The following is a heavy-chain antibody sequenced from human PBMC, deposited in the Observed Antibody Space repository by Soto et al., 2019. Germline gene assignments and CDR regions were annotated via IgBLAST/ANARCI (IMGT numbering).Heavy chain of an antibody. V-gene: IGHV1-18*01. Sequence: ASVKVSCKASGYTFVAYYVFWVRQAPGHGLEWMGWISAYNGNTNYAQKLQGRVTMTTDTSTSTAYMELRSLRSDDTAVYYCARDFKPGIAVAGSRHHAFDIWGQGTMVTVSS. D-gene: IGHD6-19*01. J-gene: IGHJ3*02. CDR3: ARDFKPGIAVAGSRHHAFDI. CDR1: GYTFVAYY. CDR2: ISAYNGNT.